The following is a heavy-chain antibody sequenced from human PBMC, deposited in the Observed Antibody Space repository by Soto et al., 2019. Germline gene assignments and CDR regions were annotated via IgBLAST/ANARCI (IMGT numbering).Heavy chain of an antibody. V-gene: IGHV1-18*01. CDR1: GYTFTSYG. CDR2: ISAYNGNT. D-gene: IGHD3-22*01. CDR3: ARDYGYYYDSSGQTGGFDY. Sequence: GASVKVSCKASGYTFTSYGISWVRQAPGQGLEWMGWISAYNGNTNYAQKFQGRVTITADESTSTAYMELSSLRSEDTAVYYCARDYGYYYDSSGQTGGFDYWGQGTLVTVSS. J-gene: IGHJ4*02.